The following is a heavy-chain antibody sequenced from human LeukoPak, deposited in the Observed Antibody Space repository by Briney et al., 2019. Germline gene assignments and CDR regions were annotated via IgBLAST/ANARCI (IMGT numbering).Heavy chain of an antibody. Sequence: GGSLRLSCEASGFTFSDYYMSWIRQAPGKGLEWLAYISGSENYIYHADSVKGRFTISRDNAKNSVYLQMDSLRVEDTARYYCARDFIPAATFHSWGQGTRVTVSS. CDR1: GFTFSDYY. D-gene: IGHD6-25*01. V-gene: IGHV3-11*04. J-gene: IGHJ4*02. CDR2: ISGSENYI. CDR3: ARDFIPAATFHS.